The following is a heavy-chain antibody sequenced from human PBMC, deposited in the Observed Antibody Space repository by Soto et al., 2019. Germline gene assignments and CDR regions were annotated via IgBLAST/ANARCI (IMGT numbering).Heavy chain of an antibody. CDR3: ARGDFWSGYYSP. CDR1: GGSISSYY. Sequence: SETLSLTCTVSGGSISSYYWSWIRQPPGKGLEWIGYIYYSGSTNYNPSLKSRVTISVDTSKNQFSLKLSSVTAADTAVYYCARGDFWSGYYSPWGQGTLVTVSS. CDR2: IYYSGST. V-gene: IGHV4-59*01. D-gene: IGHD3-3*01. J-gene: IGHJ5*02.